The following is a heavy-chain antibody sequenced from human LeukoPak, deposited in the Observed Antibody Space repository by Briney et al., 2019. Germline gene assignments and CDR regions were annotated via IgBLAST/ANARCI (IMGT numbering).Heavy chain of an antibody. Sequence: SETLSLTCAVYGGSFSGYCWSWIRQPPGKGLEWIGEINHSGSTNYNPSLKSRVTISVDTSKNQFPLKLSSVTAADTAVYYCARGQFNLLLWFGELLYKDNWFDPWGQGTLVTVSS. V-gene: IGHV4-34*01. CDR2: INHSGST. D-gene: IGHD3-10*01. CDR1: GGSFSGYC. CDR3: ARGQFNLLLWFGELLYKDNWFDP. J-gene: IGHJ5*02.